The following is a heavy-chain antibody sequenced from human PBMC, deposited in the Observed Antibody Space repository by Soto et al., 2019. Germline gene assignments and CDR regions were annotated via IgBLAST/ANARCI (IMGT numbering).Heavy chain of an antibody. CDR1: GFRFDDYN. J-gene: IGHJ6*02. Sequence: GGSLRLSCAASGFRFDDYNIHWVRQAPGKGLEWVSLITWNGGNTYYADSVKGRFTISRDGTTESVSLQMTSLKREDTGLYYCARETLSFGSALDVWGQGTMVTVSS. CDR2: ITWNGGNT. V-gene: IGHV3-43*01. CDR3: ARETLSFGSALDV. D-gene: IGHD3-3*01.